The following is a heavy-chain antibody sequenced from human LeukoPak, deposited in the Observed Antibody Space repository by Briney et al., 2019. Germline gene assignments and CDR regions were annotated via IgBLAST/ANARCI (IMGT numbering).Heavy chain of an antibody. J-gene: IGHJ3*02. D-gene: IGHD3-10*01. Sequence: SETLSLTCAVYGGSFSGHYWSWIRQPPGKGLEWIGEINHSGSTNYNPSLKSRVTISVDTSKNQFSLKLSSVTAADTAVYYCARGLTIWFGESDDAFDIWGQGTMVTVSS. V-gene: IGHV4-34*01. CDR1: GGSFSGHY. CDR3: ARGLTIWFGESDDAFDI. CDR2: INHSGST.